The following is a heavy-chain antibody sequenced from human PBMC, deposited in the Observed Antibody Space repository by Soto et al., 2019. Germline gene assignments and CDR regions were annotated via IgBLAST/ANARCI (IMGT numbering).Heavy chain of an antibody. Sequence: PSETLSLTCTVSGGSISSGDYYWSWIRQPPGKGLEWIGYIYYSGSTYYNPSLKSRVTISVDTSKNQFSLKLSSVTAADTAVYYCARVGTMIASSLVRYFDLWGRGTLVTVSS. J-gene: IGHJ2*01. CDR1: GGSISSGDYY. V-gene: IGHV4-30-4*01. D-gene: IGHD3-22*01. CDR3: ARVGTMIASSLVRYFDL. CDR2: IYYSGST.